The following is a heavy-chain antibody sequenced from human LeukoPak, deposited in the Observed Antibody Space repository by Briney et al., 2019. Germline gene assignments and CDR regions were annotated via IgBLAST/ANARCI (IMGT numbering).Heavy chain of an antibody. J-gene: IGHJ6*03. CDR3: ARFAYTPYYNTEV. CDR1: GGTFSSYA. Sequence: EASVNVSCKASGGTFSSYAISWVRQAPGQGLEWMGGIIPIVGTANYAQKFQGRVTITTDESTSTAYMELSSLRSEDTAVYYCARFAYTPYYNTEVWGKGSPV. V-gene: IGHV1-69*05. D-gene: IGHD2-15*01. CDR2: IIPIVGTA.